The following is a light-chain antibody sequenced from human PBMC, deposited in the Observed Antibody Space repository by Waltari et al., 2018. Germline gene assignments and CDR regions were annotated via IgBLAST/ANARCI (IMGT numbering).Light chain of an antibody. J-gene: IGKJ2*01. CDR2: GAS. CDR3: QQLIRFPTFT. Sequence: DIQLTQSPSFLSTSVGDRVTITCRASQDISSHLAWYQQKPGKAPRLLVYGASTLRSGVPSRFSGTGSGTEFTLTINNLQPEDFATYYCQQLIRFPTFTFGQGTKLQIE. CDR1: QDISSH. V-gene: IGKV1-9*01.